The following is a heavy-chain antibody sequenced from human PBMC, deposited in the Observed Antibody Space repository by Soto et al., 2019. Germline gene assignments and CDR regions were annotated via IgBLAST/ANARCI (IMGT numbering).Heavy chain of an antibody. J-gene: IGHJ2*01. CDR3: AKDLNSIYCSGGSCYQNWYFDL. D-gene: IGHD2-15*01. Sequence: EVQLGESGGGLVQPGRSLRLSCAASGYTLDDYAMHWVRQAPGKGLEWVSGISWNSGSIGYADSVKGRFTISRDNAKNSLYLQMNSLRAEDTALYYCAKDLNSIYCSGGSCYQNWYFDLWGRGTLVTVSS. CDR2: ISWNSGSI. V-gene: IGHV3-9*01. CDR1: GYTLDDYA.